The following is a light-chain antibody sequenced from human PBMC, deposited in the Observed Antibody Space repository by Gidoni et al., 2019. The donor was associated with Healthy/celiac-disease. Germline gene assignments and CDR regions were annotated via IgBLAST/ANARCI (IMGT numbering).Light chain of an antibody. V-gene: IGKV2-28*01. J-gene: IGKJ1*01. Sequence: DIVMTQSPLSLPVTPGEPPSISCRSSQSLLHSNGYNYLDWYLQKPGQSPQLLIYLGSNRASGVPDRFSGSGSGTDFTLKISRVEAEDVGVYYCMQALQTPCTFXXXTKVEIK. CDR3: MQALQTPCT. CDR2: LGS. CDR1: QSLLHSNGYNY.